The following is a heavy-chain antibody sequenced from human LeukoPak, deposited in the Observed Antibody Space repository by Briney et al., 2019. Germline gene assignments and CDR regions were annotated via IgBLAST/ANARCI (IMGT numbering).Heavy chain of an antibody. J-gene: IGHJ4*02. Sequence: PGGSLILSCAASGFTFSSYAMSWVRQPPGRGREWVSGISGSGGSTYYSDSVKGRFTISRDNSKNTLDLQMNCWRAEDTAVYYCAKWSSESPGDYWGQGALVTVSS. CDR3: AKWSSESPGDY. CDR2: ISGSGGST. D-gene: IGHD1-26*01. V-gene: IGHV3-23*01. CDR1: GFTFSSYA.